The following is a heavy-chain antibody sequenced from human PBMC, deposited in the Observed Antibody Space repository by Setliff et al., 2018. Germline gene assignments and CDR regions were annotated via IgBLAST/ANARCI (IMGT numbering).Heavy chain of an antibody. Sequence: SETLSLTCTVSGYSISSGYYWGWIRQPPGKGLEWIGCIYYSGSTYYNPSLKSRVTISLGTSKNQFSLKLTSVTAADTAVYYCASGLNWLSSTEFDYWGQGTLVTVSS. CDR1: GYSISSGYY. J-gene: IGHJ4*02. D-gene: IGHD1-20*01. CDR3: ASGLNWLSSTEFDY. CDR2: IYYSGST. V-gene: IGHV4-38-2*02.